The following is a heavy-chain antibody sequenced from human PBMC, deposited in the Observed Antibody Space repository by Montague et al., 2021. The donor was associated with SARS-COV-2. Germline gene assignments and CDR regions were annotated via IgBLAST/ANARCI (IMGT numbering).Heavy chain of an antibody. CDR1: GGSISYGGYY. D-gene: IGHD1-26*01. V-gene: IGHV4-31*03. CDR3: ASQSGSYYNYFDL. J-gene: IGHJ4*02. Sequence: TLSLTCTVSGGSISYGGYYWSWIRQHPGKGLEFIGYIYYSGSSFYNPSLKSRLTISVDTSKNRFSLRLSSVTAADTAIYFCASQSGSYYNYFDLWGQGTLVTVSS. CDR2: IYYSGSS.